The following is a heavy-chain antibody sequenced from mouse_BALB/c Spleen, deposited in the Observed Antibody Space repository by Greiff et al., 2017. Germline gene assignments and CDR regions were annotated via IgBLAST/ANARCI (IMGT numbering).Heavy chain of an antibody. CDR3: ARQGDGNYAMDY. V-gene: IGHV5-6*01. J-gene: IGHJ4*01. CDR1: GFTFSSYG. CDR2: ISSGGSYT. Sequence: EVKLMESGGDLVKPGGSLKLSCAASGFTFSSYGMSWVRQTPDKRLEWVATISSGGSYTYYPDSVKGRFTISRDNAKNTLYLQMSSLKSEDTAMYYCARQGDGNYAMDYWGQGTSVTVSS. D-gene: IGHD2-1*01.